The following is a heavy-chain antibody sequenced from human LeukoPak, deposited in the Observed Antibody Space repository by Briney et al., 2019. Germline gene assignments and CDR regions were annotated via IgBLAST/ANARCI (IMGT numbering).Heavy chain of an antibody. V-gene: IGHV4-31*01. Sequence: PSETLSLTCTVSGGSIRSGDYYWSWIRQRPGKGLEWIGYINHSGSTYYNPSLKSPAIISIDTSENQFSVKLTSVTAADTAIYYCARAYDSSGYYYYYYFDYWGKGTLVTVSS. CDR3: ARAYDSSGYYYYYYFDY. J-gene: IGHJ4*02. CDR2: INHSGST. D-gene: IGHD3-22*01. CDR1: GGSIRSGDYY.